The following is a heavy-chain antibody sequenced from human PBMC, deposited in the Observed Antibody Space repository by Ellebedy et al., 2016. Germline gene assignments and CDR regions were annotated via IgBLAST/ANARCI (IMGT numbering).Heavy chain of an antibody. V-gene: IGHV3-30-3*01. CDR3: ARGNTIPGPEPLDY. CDR2: ISYDGSNK. J-gene: IGHJ4*02. D-gene: IGHD1-14*01. CDR1: TLTFSRYA. Sequence: GESLKISCAASTLTFSRYAMHWVRQAPGKGLEWVAVISYDGSNKFYAESVKDRFTISRDNSQNTLSLQMNRLRAEDTAMYYCARGNTIPGPEPLDYWGQGTLITVSS.